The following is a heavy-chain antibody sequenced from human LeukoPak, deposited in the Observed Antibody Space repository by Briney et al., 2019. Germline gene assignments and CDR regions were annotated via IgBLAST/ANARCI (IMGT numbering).Heavy chain of an antibody. D-gene: IGHD3-10*01. CDR3: ARFSTMLDF. CDR1: GASTSDYY. V-gene: IGHV4-59*01. Sequence: SETLSLTCTVSGASTSDYYRTWIRQPPGKGLEWIGYIYYTGSTNYNPSLKSRVVISLDKSNNQFSLKLNSVTAADTAVYYCARFSTMLDFWGRGTLVTVSS. J-gene: IGHJ4*02. CDR2: IYYTGST.